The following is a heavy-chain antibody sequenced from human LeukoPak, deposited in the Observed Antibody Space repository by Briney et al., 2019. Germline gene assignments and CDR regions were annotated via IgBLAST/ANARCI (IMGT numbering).Heavy chain of an antibody. V-gene: IGHV3-66*02. CDR2: IYSGGST. J-gene: IGHJ5*02. CDR1: GFTVSSNY. Sequence: GGSLRLSYAASGFTVSSNYMSWVRQAPGKGLEWVSVIYSGGSTYYADTVKGRFTISRDNSKNTLYLQMNSLRAEDTAVYCCARLAYDILTGYSSPHQGANWFDPWGQGTLVTVSS. D-gene: IGHD3-9*01. CDR3: ARLAYDILTGYSSPHQGANWFDP.